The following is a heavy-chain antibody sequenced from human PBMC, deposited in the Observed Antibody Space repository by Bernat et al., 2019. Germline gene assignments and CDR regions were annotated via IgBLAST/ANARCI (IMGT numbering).Heavy chain of an antibody. Sequence: QVQVVESGGGVVQPGRSLRLSCEASKFTFSSYGMHWVRQAPGKGLEWVAVIWYDGSNENYADSVKGRFTISRDNSKNTLYLRMNSLRAEDTAVYYCARVSLYGAPASGMDVWGQGTTVTVSS. CDR2: IWYDGSNE. CDR1: KFTFSSYG. V-gene: IGHV3-33*01. D-gene: IGHD4-17*01. CDR3: ARVSLYGAPASGMDV. J-gene: IGHJ6*02.